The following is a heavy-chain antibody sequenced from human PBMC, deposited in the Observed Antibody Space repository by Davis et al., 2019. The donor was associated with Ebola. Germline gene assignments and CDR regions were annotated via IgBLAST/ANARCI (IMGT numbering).Heavy chain of an antibody. J-gene: IGHJ5*01. CDR2: ISSGGDIA. V-gene: IGHV3-23*01. CDR1: GFTFNNYA. D-gene: IGHD3-16*02. CDR3: AKDRYTWMIRGVIVNSFDP. Sequence: PGGSLRLSCVASGFTFNNYAMTWVRQAPGKGLDWVSLISSGGDIAYYADSVKGRFTISKDNSKNTLYLQMTGLRPEDTAIYYCAKDRYTWMIRGVIVNSFDPWGQGTLVTVSS.